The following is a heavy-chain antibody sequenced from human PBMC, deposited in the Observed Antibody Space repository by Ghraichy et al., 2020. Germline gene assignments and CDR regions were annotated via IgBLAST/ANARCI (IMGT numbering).Heavy chain of an antibody. J-gene: IGHJ6*03. Sequence: GGSLRLSCAASGFTVSSNYMSWVRQAPGKGLEWVSVIYSGGSTYYADSVKGRFTISRDNSKNTLYLQMNSLRAEDTAVYYCARDGREITVGYYYYMDVWGKGTTVTVSS. CDR1: GFTVSSNY. CDR3: ARDGREITVGYYYYMDV. CDR2: IYSGGST. D-gene: IGHD1-26*01. V-gene: IGHV3-66*01.